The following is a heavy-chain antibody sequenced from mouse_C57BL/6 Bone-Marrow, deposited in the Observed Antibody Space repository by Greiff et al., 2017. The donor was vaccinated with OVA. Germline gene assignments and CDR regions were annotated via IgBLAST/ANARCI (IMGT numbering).Heavy chain of an antibody. V-gene: IGHV1-69*01. D-gene: IGHD2-3*01. CDR3: ATDGYRYFDV. J-gene: IGHJ1*03. CDR1: GYTFTSYW. CDR2: IDPSDSYT. Sequence: VQLQQPGAELVMPGASVKLSCKASGYTFTSYWMHWVKQRPGQGLEWIGEIDPSDSYTNYNQKFKGKSTLTVDKSSSTAYMQLSSRTSEDSAVYYCATDGYRYFDVWGTGTTVTVSS.